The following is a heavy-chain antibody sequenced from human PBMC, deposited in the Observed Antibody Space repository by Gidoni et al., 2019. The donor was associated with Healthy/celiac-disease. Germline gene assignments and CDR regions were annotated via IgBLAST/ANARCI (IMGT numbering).Heavy chain of an antibody. V-gene: IGHV4-30-2*01. CDR2: IYHSGST. D-gene: IGHD1-26*01. CDR1: AGSISSGGYS. CDR3: ARGGGGQVGYFDY. Sequence: QLQLQESGSVLVKPSQTLSLTCAVSAGSISSGGYSWSWIRQPPGKGLEWIGYIYHSGSTYYNPSHKSRVTISVDRTKKQFSLKLSSVTAADTAVYYCARGGGGQVGYFDYWGQGTLVTVSS. J-gene: IGHJ4*02.